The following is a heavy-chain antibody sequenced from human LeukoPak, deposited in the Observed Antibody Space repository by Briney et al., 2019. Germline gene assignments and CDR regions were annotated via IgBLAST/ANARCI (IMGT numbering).Heavy chain of an antibody. CDR3: ARDVKVGAASPSVVDY. D-gene: IGHD1-26*01. Sequence: ASVKVSCKASGYTFTSYYMHWVRQAPGQGLEWMGWISAYNGNTNYAQKLQGRVTMTTDTSTSTAYMELRSLRSDDTAVYYCARDVKVGAASPSVVDYWGQGTLVTVSS. V-gene: IGHV1-18*04. CDR2: ISAYNGNT. CDR1: GYTFTSYY. J-gene: IGHJ4*02.